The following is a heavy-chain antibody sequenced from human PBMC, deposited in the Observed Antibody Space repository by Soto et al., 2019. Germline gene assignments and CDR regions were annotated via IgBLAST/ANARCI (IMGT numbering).Heavy chain of an antibody. J-gene: IGHJ4*02. CDR2: INHSGST. CDR3: ARGLHHSNCYIDY. D-gene: IGHD4-4*01. CDR1: GGSFSGYY. V-gene: IGHV4-34*01. Sequence: QVQLQQWGAGLLKPSETLSLTCAVYGGSFSGYYWSWIRQPPGKGLEWIGEINHSGSTNDNPSLKSRVTISVDTSKNQFSLKLSSVTAADTAVYYCARGLHHSNCYIDYWGQGTLVTVSS.